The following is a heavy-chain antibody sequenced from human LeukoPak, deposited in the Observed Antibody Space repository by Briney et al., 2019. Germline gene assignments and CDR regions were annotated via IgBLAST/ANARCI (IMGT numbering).Heavy chain of an antibody. J-gene: IGHJ6*02. D-gene: IGHD1-1*01. CDR3: ARDSPQLERRYYYYGMDV. V-gene: IGHV1-69*05. Sequence: SVKVSCKASGGTFSSYAISWVRQAPGQGLEWMGGIIPIFGTANYAQKLQGRVTMTTDTSTSTAYMELRSLRSDDTAVYYCARDSPQLERRYYYYGMDVWGQGTTVTVSS. CDR1: GGTFSSYA. CDR2: IIPIFGTA.